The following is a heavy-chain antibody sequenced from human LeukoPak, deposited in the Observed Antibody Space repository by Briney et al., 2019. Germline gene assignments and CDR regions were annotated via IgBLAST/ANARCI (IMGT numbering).Heavy chain of an antibody. J-gene: IGHJ4*02. Sequence: SETLSLTCTVSGGSISSSSYYWGWIRQPSGKGLEWIGSIYYSGSTYYNPSLKSRVTISVDTSKNQFSLKLSSVTAADTAVYYCARHGSTRWGVNDYWGQGTLVTVSS. CDR3: ARHGSTRWGVNDY. V-gene: IGHV4-39*01. D-gene: IGHD3-16*01. CDR2: IYYSGST. CDR1: GGSISSSSYY.